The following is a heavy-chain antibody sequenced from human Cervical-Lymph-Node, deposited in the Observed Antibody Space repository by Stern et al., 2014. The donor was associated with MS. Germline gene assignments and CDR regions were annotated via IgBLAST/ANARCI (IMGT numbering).Heavy chain of an antibody. Sequence: QVQLVQSEGGVVQPGRSLRLSCAASGFTFSSYGMHWVRQAPGKGLEWVAVIWYDGSNKYYADSVKGRFTISRDNSKNTLYLQMNSLRAEDTAVYYCARTYSGSYYSYYYGIDVWGQGTTVTVSS. CDR2: IWYDGSNK. J-gene: IGHJ6*02. CDR3: ARTYSGSYYSYYYGIDV. D-gene: IGHD1-26*01. V-gene: IGHV3-33*01. CDR1: GFTFSSYG.